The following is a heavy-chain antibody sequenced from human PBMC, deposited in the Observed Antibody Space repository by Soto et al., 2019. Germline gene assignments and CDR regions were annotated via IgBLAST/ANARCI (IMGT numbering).Heavy chain of an antibody. V-gene: IGHV4-31*03. D-gene: IGHD3-22*01. CDR2: VYYSGST. CDR1: GGSISSGGYY. Sequence: SETLSLTCTVSGGSISSGGYYWSWIRQHPGKGLEWIGYVYYSGSTYYNPSLKSRVTISVDTSKNQFSLKLSSVTAADTAVYYCASTGSSGYYYFLGYWGQGTLVTVSS. CDR3: ASTGSSGYYYFLGY. J-gene: IGHJ4*02.